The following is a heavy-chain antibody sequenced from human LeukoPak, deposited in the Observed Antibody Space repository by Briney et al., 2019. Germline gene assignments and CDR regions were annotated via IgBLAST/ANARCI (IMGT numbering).Heavy chain of an antibody. Sequence: PGGSLRLSCAASGFTFDDAMHWVRQAPGKGLEWVSGISWHSENIGYADSVKGRFAISRDNAKNSLYLQMNSLRAEDTALYYCVKDVCSSIDGYNSVARTFEYYFDYWGQGALVTVSS. V-gene: IGHV3-9*01. CDR1: GFTFDDA. CDR3: VKDVCSSIDGYNSVARTFEYYFDY. CDR2: ISWHSENI. D-gene: IGHD6-19*01. J-gene: IGHJ4*02.